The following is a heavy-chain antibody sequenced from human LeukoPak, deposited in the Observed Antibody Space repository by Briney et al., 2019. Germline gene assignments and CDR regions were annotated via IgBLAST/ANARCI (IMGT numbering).Heavy chain of an antibody. CDR3: ARAEGDYLNYYGMDV. CDR1: GFTFSNYS. CDR2: ISSSNSYI. V-gene: IGHV3-21*01. Sequence: GGSLRLSCAAPGFTFSNYSMNWVRQAPGKGLEWVSSISSSNSYINYADSVKGRFTISRDNAKNSLYLQMNSLRAEDTAVYYCARAEGDYLNYYGMDVWGQGTTVTVSS. D-gene: IGHD4-17*01. J-gene: IGHJ6*02.